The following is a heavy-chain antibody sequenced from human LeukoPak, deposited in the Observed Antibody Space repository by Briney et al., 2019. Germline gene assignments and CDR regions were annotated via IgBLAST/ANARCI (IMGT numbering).Heavy chain of an antibody. V-gene: IGHV3-74*01. J-gene: IGHJ4*02. CDR1: GFTFSSYW. D-gene: IGHD2-2*01. CDR2: INTDGSST. Sequence: PGGSLGLSCAASGFTFSSYWMHWVRQAPGKGLVWVSRINTDGSSTSYADSVKGRFTISRDNAKNTLYLQMNSLRAEDTAVYYCARGHCSSTSCPIDYWGQGTLVTVSS. CDR3: ARGHCSSTSCPIDY.